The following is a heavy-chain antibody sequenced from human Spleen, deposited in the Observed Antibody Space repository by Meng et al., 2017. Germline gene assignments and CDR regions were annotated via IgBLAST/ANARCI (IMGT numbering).Heavy chain of an antibody. CDR3: ARGPTTMAHDFDY. D-gene: IGHD4-11*01. Sequence: QVQLQQWGAGLWKPSETLTLTCVVSGGSFSDYYGSWFRQPPGKGLEWIGEINHSGSTNYNPSLESRATISVDTSQNNLSLKLSSVTAADSAVYYCARGPTTMAHDFDYWGQGTLVTVSS. V-gene: IGHV4-34*01. CDR2: INHSGST. J-gene: IGHJ4*02. CDR1: GGSFSDYY.